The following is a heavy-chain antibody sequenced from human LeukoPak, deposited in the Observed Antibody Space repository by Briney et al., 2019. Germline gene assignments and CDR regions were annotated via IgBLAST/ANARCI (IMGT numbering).Heavy chain of an antibody. CDR2: IYYSGST. CDR1: GGSISSSSYY. D-gene: IGHD3-22*01. V-gene: IGHV4-39*01. J-gene: IGHJ5*02. Sequence: SETLSLTCTVSGGSISSSSYYWGWIRQPPGKGLEWIGSIYYSGSTYYNPSLKSRVTISVDTSKNQFSLKLSSVTAADTAVYYCARQFAITMIVVVITTGYWFDPWGQGTLVTVSS. CDR3: ARQFAITMIVVVITTGYWFDP.